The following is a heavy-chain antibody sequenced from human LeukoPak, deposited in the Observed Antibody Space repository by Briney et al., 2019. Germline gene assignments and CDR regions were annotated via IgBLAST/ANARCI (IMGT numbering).Heavy chain of an antibody. CDR1: GYSISSGYY. D-gene: IGHD1-1*01. CDR3: ARDRRQQLERLAFDI. V-gene: IGHV4-38-2*02. Sequence: KPSETLSHTCTVSGYSISSGYYWGWIRRPPGKGLEWIGSIYHSGSTYYNPSLKSRVTISVDTSKNQFSLKLSSVTAADTAVYYCARDRRQQLERLAFDIWGQGTMVTVSS. CDR2: IYHSGST. J-gene: IGHJ3*02.